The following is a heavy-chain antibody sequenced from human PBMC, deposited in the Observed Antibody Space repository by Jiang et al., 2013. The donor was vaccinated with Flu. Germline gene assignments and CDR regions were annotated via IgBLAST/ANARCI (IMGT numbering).Heavy chain of an antibody. V-gene: IGHV1-2*04. Sequence: SGAEVKKPGASVKVSCKASGYTFTGYYMHWVRQAPGQGLEWMGWINPNSGGTNYAQKFQGWVTMTRDTSISTAYMELSRLRSDDTAVYYCARALTDCSGGSCYGMDVWGQGTTVTVSS. CDR3: ARALTDCSGGSCYGMDV. CDR2: INPNSGGT. J-gene: IGHJ6*02. CDR1: GYTFTGYY. D-gene: IGHD2-15*01.